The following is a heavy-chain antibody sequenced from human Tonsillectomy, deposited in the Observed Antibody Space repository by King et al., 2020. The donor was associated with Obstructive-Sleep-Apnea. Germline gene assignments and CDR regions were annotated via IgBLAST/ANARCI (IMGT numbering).Heavy chain of an antibody. D-gene: IGHD2-2*01. CDR1: GFTFNIYT. J-gene: IGHJ6*02. V-gene: IGHV3-30*04. CDR3: ARDLAYCSSTSCYGGVYDYFGLDV. CDR2: ISYDGSNK. Sequence: VQLVESGGGVVHPGRSLRLSCAASGFTFNIYTIHWVRQAPGKGLEWVAVISYDGSNKYYADSVKGRFTISRDNFKNTLFLQMNSLRAEDTAVYYCARDLAYCSSTSCYGGVYDYFGLDVWGQGTTVTVSS.